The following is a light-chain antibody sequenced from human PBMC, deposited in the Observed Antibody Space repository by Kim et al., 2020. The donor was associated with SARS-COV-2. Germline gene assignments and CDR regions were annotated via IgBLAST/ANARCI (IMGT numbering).Light chain of an antibody. J-gene: IGLJ3*02. CDR3: QTWGTGIRV. V-gene: IGLV4-69*01. CDR1: RGHSSYA. CDR2: LNSDGSH. Sequence: SVKLTCTLSRGHSSYAIAWHQQQPEKGPRYLMKLNSDGSHSKGDGIPDRFSGSSSGAERYLTISSLQSEDVTDYYCQTWGTGIRVFGGETQLTVL.